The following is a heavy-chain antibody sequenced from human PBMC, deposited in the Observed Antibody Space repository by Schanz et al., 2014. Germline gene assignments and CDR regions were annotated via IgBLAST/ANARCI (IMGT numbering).Heavy chain of an antibody. V-gene: IGHV1-18*01. CDR2: FSAYNGNT. D-gene: IGHD6-19*01. CDR1: GYAFTTYG. Sequence: QVQVEQSGPEVKKPGASVRVSCKVSGYAFTTYGINWVRQAPGQGLEWMGWFSAYNGNTNYAQKLQGRVPMTTDTSTSTAYMELRSLRSDDTAVYYCARGGYSSGWYDRDIAHFDYWGQGTLVTVSS. CDR3: ARGGYSSGWYDRDIAHFDY. J-gene: IGHJ4*02.